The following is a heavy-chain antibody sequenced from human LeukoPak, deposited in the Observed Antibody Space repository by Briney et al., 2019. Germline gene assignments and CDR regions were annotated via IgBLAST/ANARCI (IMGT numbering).Heavy chain of an antibody. Sequence: PSETLSLTCTVSGDSISSSSYYWGWIRQPPGKGLEWIGSIYYSGSTYYNPSLKSRVTISVDTSKNQFSLKLSSVTAADTAVYYCARAGSSWSDNWFDPWGQGTLVTVSS. CDR2: IYYSGST. V-gene: IGHV4-39*01. CDR1: GDSISSSSYY. CDR3: ARAGSSWSDNWFDP. D-gene: IGHD6-13*01. J-gene: IGHJ5*02.